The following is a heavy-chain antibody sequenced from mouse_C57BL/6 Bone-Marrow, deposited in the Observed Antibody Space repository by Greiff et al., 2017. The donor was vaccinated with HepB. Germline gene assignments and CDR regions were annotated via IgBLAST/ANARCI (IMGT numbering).Heavy chain of an antibody. J-gene: IGHJ2*01. D-gene: IGHD1-1*01. Sequence: VQLQQSGTVLARPGASVKMSCKTSGYTFTSYWMHWVKQRPGQGLEWIGAIYPGNSDTSYNQKFKGKAKLTAVTSASTAYMELSSLTNEDSAVYYCTREFITTVVALDYFDYWGQGTTLTVSS. CDR3: TREFITTVVALDYFDY. CDR2: IYPGNSDT. CDR1: GYTFTSYW. V-gene: IGHV1-5*01.